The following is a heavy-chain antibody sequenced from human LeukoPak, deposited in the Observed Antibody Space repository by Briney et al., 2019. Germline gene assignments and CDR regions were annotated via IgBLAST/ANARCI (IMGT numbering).Heavy chain of an antibody. CDR3: ACTTGSYYYYYYMDV. CDR2: IYYSGST. Sequence: SETLSLTCAVSGGSISSSSYYWGWIRQPPGKGLEWIGSIYYSGSTYYNPSLKSRVTISVDTSKNQFSLKLSSVTAADTAVYYCACTTGSYYYYYYMDVWGKGTTVTVSS. J-gene: IGHJ6*03. V-gene: IGHV4-39*07. CDR1: GGSISSSSYY. D-gene: IGHD1-14*01.